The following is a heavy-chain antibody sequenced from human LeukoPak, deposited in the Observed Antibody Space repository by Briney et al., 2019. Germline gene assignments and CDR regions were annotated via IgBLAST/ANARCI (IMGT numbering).Heavy chain of an antibody. D-gene: IGHD5-18*01. CDR2: IYTSGST. CDR1: GGSISSGSYY. CDR3: ARSGYKYGADAFDI. Sequence: SETLSLTCTVSGGSISSGSYYWSWTRQPAGKGLEWIGRIYTSGSTNYNPSLKSRVTISVDTSKNQFSLKLSSVTAADTAVYYCARSGYKYGADAFDIWGQGTMVTVSS. J-gene: IGHJ3*02. V-gene: IGHV4-61*02.